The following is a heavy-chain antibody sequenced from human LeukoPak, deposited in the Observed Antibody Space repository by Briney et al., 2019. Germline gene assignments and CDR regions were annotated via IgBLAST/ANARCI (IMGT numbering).Heavy chain of an antibody. J-gene: IGHJ4*02. D-gene: IGHD1-7*01. CDR1: GDSISTNSYS. CDR3: ARFKGRTRIDY. CDR2: FYSSGST. Sequence: SQTLSLTCTVSGDSISTNSYSWGWIRQPPGKGLEWIGTFYSSGSTYYTASLKSRVTISVDTSKNQFSLKLSSVTAADTAVYYCARFKGRTRIDYWGQGTLVTVSS. V-gene: IGHV4-39*07.